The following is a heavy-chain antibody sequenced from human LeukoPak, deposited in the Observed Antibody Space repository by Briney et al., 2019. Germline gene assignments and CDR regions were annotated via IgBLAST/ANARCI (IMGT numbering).Heavy chain of an antibody. D-gene: IGHD6-6*01. CDR1: GVPFEDYA. Sequence: GGSLRLSCAGSGVPFEDYAMHWVRHAPGKGLEWVSDVTWNRVTIHYACSVKDRFRLSSDNAKSSVYLQMDRLRAKNTGFDYCGKGNPDLYSSSWDYWGQGSLVTVSS. J-gene: IGHJ4*02. V-gene: IGHV3-9*01. CDR2: VTWNRVTI. CDR3: GKGNPDLYSSSWDY.